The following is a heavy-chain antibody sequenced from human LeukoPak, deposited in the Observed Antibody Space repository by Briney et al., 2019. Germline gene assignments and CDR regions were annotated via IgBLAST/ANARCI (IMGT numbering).Heavy chain of an antibody. CDR2: INSSGTTK. D-gene: IGHD3-3*01. J-gene: IGHJ4*02. CDR1: GFTFSYYS. V-gene: IGHV3-48*01. Sequence: GGSLRLSCAASGFTFSYYSMNWLRQAPGKGLEGVSYINSSGTTKYYEDSVKGRFTISRDNAKNSLYLQMNSLRVEDTALYYCARESDKHYDFWSGYWALDCWGQGTLVTVSS. CDR3: ARESDKHYDFWSGYWALDC.